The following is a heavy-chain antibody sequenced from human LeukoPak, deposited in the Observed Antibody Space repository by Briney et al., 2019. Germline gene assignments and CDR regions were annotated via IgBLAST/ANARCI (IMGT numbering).Heavy chain of an antibody. J-gene: IGHJ5*02. CDR3: AGHQGVAHLPPRFDP. D-gene: IGHD2-15*01. CDR2: VDNSGNT. V-gene: IGHV4-59*08. Sequence: SETLSLTCNVSGGSISSFYWSWIRQPPGKGLEWIGYVDNSGNTKYNPSLKSRITISGDTSTNHFSLQLTSMTAADTAIYYCAGHQGVAHLPPRFDPWGQGTLVTVSS. CDR1: GGSISSFY.